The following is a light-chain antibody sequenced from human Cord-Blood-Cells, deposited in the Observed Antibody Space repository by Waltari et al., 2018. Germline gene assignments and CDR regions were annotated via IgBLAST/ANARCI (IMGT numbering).Light chain of an antibody. J-gene: IGKJ1*01. Sequence: EIVLTQSPATLSLSPGERATLSCRASQRVSSYLAWYQQKPGQAPWRLIYDASNGASGIPARFSGGGCVTDFTHTNSSRKPEDFAVDYCQQRSNWPPWTFGQGTKVEIK. CDR1: QRVSSY. CDR3: QQRSNWPPWT. V-gene: IGKV3-11*01. CDR2: DAS.